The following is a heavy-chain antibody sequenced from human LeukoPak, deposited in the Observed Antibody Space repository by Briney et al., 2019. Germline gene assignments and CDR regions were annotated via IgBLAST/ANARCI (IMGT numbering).Heavy chain of an antibody. CDR2: ISSSSSYI. Sequence: GGSLRLSCAASGFTFSSYEMNWVRQAPGKGLEWVSSISSSSSYIYYADSVKGRFTISRDNAKNSLYLQMNSLRAEDTAVYYCARDREYSYGSSDYWGQGTLVTVSS. CDR1: GFTFSSYE. CDR3: ARDREYSYGSSDY. D-gene: IGHD5-18*01. J-gene: IGHJ4*02. V-gene: IGHV3-21*01.